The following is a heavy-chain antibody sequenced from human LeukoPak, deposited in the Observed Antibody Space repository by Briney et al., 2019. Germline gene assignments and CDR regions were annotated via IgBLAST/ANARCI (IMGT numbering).Heavy chain of an antibody. CDR2: IVVGSGNT. CDR1: GFTFTSSA. CDR3: AASSDFWDNWFDP. J-gene: IGHJ5*02. Sequence: GTSGKLSFKASGFTFTSSAMQLVRQARGQRLEWIGWIVVGSGNTNNAQKFQERVTTTRDTSTSTAYMELGSITSEDTAVYYCAASSDFWDNWFDPWGQGTLVTVSS. D-gene: IGHD3-3*01. V-gene: IGHV1-58*02.